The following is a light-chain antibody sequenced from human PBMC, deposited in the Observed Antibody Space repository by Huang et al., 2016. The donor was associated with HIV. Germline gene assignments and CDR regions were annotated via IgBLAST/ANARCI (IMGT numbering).Light chain of an antibody. CDR2: DAS. J-gene: IGKJ1*01. CDR3: QQYNNWPPWT. Sequence: EVVMTQSPVTLSVSPGERATLSCRASQSVNNKLAWVQQKPGQAPRLLIHDASIRATGSPDRFSGSGSGTEFTLTISSLQSEDFAVYYCQQYNNWPPWTFGQGTKVEIK. V-gene: IGKV3-15*01. CDR1: QSVNNK.